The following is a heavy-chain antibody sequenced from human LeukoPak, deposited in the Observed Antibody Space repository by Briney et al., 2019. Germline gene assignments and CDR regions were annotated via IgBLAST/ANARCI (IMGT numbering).Heavy chain of an antibody. CDR3: ARRVVRGVIRYFDY. V-gene: IGHV5-51*01. J-gene: IGHJ4*02. Sequence: GESLKISCKGSGYSFTSYWIGWGRQMPGKGLEWVGIIYPGDSDTRYSPSFQGQVTIPADKSISTAYLQWSSLKASDTAMYYCARRVVRGVIRYFDYWGQGTLVTVSS. D-gene: IGHD3-10*01. CDR1: GYSFTSYW. CDR2: IYPGDSDT.